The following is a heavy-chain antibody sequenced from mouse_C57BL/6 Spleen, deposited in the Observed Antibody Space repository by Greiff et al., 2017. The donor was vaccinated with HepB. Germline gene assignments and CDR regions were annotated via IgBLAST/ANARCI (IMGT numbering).Heavy chain of an antibody. CDR3: ARYGDWYFDV. D-gene: IGHD1-1*02. Sequence: EVQVVESGPGMVKPSQSLSLTCTVTGYSITSGYDWHWIRHFPGNKLEWMGYISYSGSTNYNPSLKSRISITHDTSKNHFFLKLNSVTTEDTATYYCARYGDWYFDVWGTGTTVTVSS. CDR1: GYSITSGYD. J-gene: IGHJ1*03. V-gene: IGHV3-1*01. CDR2: ISYSGST.